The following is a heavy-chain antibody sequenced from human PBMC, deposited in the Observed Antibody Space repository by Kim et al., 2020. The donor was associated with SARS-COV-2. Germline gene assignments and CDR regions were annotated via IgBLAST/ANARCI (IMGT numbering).Heavy chain of an antibody. CDR2: IYYSGST. J-gene: IGHJ2*01. D-gene: IGHD6-13*01. CDR3: ARALSIAAAGTWWYFDL. V-gene: IGHV4-59*01. CDR1: GGSISSYY. Sequence: SETLSLTCTVSGGSISSYYWSWIRQPPGKGLEWIGYIYYSGSTNYNPSLKSRVTISVDTSKNQFSLKLSSVTAADTAVYYCARALSIAAAGTWWYFDLWGRGTLVTVSS.